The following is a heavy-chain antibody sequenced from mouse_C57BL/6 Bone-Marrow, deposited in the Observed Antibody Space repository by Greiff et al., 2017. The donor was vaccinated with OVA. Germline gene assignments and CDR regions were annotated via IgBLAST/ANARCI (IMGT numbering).Heavy chain of an antibody. CDR2: IHPNSGST. D-gene: IGHD1-1*01. V-gene: IGHV1-64*01. CDR3: AIITTVVADSYAMDY. Sequence: QVQLQQSEAELVKPGASVKLSCKASGYTFTSYWMHWVKQRPGQGLEWIGMIHPNSGSTNYNEKFKSKATLTVDKSSSTAYMQLSSLTSEDSAVYYCAIITTVVADSYAMDYWGQGTSVTVSS. CDR1: GYTFTSYW. J-gene: IGHJ4*01.